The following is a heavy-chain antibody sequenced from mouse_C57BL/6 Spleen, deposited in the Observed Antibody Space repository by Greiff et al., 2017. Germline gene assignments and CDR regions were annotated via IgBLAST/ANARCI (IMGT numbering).Heavy chain of an antibody. CDR3: ARTGTYPFDY. D-gene: IGHD4-1*01. CDR2: ISSGSSTI. J-gene: IGHJ2*01. Sequence: EVKLMESGGGLVKPGGSLKLSCAASGFTFSDYGMHWVRQAPEKGLEWVAYISSGSSTIYYADTVKGRFTISRDNAKNTLFLQMTSLRSEDTAMYYCARTGTYPFDYWGQGTTLTVSS. V-gene: IGHV5-17*01. CDR1: GFTFSDYG.